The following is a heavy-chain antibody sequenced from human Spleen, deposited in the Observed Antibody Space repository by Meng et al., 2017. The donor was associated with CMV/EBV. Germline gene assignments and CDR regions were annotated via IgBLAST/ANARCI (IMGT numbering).Heavy chain of an antibody. D-gene: IGHD3-10*01. Sequence: LETLSLTCSVSGGSISSGSYYWDWIRQPPGKGLEWIGTIYYGGNTYYNPSLESRVTISVDTSKNQFSLKLSSVTAADTAVYYCARHETGWFGELLQYYYYYYGMDVWGQGTTVTVSS. V-gene: IGHV4-39*01. CDR2: IYYGGNT. CDR3: ARHETGWFGELLQYYYYYYGMDV. CDR1: GGSISSGSYY. J-gene: IGHJ6*02.